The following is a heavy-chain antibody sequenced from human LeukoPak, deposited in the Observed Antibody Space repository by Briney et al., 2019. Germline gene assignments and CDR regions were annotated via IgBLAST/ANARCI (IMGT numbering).Heavy chain of an antibody. CDR2: INSDGSST. CDR3: ARGPRKPPTEWLLPTDYYYYYMDV. Sequence: GGSLGLSCAASGFTFSSYWMHWVRQAPGKGLVWVSRINSDGSSTSYADSVKGRFTISRDNAKNTLYLQMNSLRAEDTAVYYCARGPRKPPTEWLLPTDYYYYYMDVWGKGTTVTVSS. CDR1: GFTFSSYW. V-gene: IGHV3-74*01. D-gene: IGHD3-3*01. J-gene: IGHJ6*03.